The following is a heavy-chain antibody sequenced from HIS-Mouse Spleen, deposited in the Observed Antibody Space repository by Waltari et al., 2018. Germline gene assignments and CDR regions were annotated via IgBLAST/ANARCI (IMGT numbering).Heavy chain of an antibody. J-gene: IGHJ2*01. CDR2: IYYSVST. Sequence: QLQLQESGPGLVKPSETLSLTCTVSGGSISSSSYYWGWIRQPPGKGLGWIGSIYYSVSTNYNPALKSRVTRSVETSKNPFSRKLSSVTAADTAGYYCAREIPYSSSWYDWYFDLWGRGTLVTVSS. CDR3: AREIPYSSSWYDWYFDL. D-gene: IGHD6-13*01. V-gene: IGHV4-39*07. CDR1: GGSISSSSYY.